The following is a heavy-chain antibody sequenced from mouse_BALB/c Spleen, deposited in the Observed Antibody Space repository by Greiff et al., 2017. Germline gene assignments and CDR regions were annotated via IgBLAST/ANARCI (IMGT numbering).Heavy chain of an antibody. CDR1: GFAFSSYD. V-gene: IGHV5-12-1*01. Sequence: EVKLVESGGGLVKPGGSLKLSCAASGFAFSSYDMSWVRQTPEKRLEWVAYISSGGGSTYYPDTVKGRFTISRDNAKNTLYLQMSSLKSEDTAMYYCARRFITTVMDYWGQGTSVTVSS. D-gene: IGHD1-1*01. CDR2: ISSGGGST. CDR3: ARRFITTVMDY. J-gene: IGHJ4*01.